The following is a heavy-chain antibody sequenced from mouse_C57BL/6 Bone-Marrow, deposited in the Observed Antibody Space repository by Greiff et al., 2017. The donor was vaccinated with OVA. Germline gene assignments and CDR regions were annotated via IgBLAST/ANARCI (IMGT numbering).Heavy chain of an antibody. Sequence: QVQLQQPGAELVKPGASVKLSCKAFGYTFTSYWMQWVKQRPGQGLEWIGEIDPSDSYTNYNQKFKGKATLTVDTSSSTAYMQLSSLTSEDSAVYYCARRWYFDVWGKGTTVTVSS. CDR2: IDPSDSYT. CDR3: ARRWYFDV. V-gene: IGHV1-50*01. J-gene: IGHJ1*03. CDR1: GYTFTSYW.